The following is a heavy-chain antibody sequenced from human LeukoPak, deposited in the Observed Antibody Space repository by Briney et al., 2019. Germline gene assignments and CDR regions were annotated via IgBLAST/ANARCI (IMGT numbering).Heavy chain of an antibody. J-gene: IGHJ6*04. CDR2: IYSGGST. V-gene: IGHV3-53*05. CDR1: GFTVSSSY. D-gene: IGHD4-17*01. Sequence: PGGSLRLSCAASGFTVSSSYMSWVRQAPGKGLEWVSLIYSGGSTYYAASVKGRFTISRDNSKNTLYLQMNSLRAEDTAVYYCARDTDYSGMDVWGKGTTVTVSS. CDR3: ARDTDYSGMDV.